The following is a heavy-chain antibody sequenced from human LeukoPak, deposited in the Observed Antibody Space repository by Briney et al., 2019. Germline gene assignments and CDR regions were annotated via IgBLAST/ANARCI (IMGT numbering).Heavy chain of an antibody. V-gene: IGHV4-34*01. CDR2: INHSGST. CDR3: ARGRDYDYVWGSYRSRNSLCFDY. Sequence: SSETLSLTCAVYGGSFSGYYWSWIRQPPGKGLEWIGEINHSGSTNYNPSLKSRVTISVDTSKNQFSLKLSSVTAADTAVYYCARGRDYDYVWGSYRSRNSLCFDYWGQGTLVTVSS. D-gene: IGHD3-16*02. J-gene: IGHJ4*02. CDR1: GGSFSGYY.